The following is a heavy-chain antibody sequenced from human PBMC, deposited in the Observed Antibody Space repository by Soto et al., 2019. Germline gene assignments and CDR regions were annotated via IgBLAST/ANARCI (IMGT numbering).Heavy chain of an antibody. D-gene: IGHD7-27*01. CDR3: AGNWGNSRKNWLDP. CDR1: AGTFPHYG. CDR2: NIPVLAST. V-gene: IGHV1-69*13. Sequence: GASVKVSCKASAGTFPHYGLSWVRQAPGQGLEWIGGNIPVLASTTYAQNFLGLVSIIAYASTNTVYMELGSLRSDDTAVYYCAGNWGNSRKNWLDPWGQGTLVTVSS. J-gene: IGHJ5*02.